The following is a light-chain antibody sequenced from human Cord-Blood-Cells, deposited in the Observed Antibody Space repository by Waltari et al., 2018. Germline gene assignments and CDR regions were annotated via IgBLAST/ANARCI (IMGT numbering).Light chain of an antibody. V-gene: IGKV1-27*01. Sequence: DIQMTHSPSPLCASVGARVTLTCRASQGISNYLAWYQQKPGKVPMLLIYAASTLQSGVPSRFSGSGSGTDFTLTISSLQPEDVATYYCQKYNSAPETFGQGTKVEIK. CDR2: AAS. CDR1: QGISNY. CDR3: QKYNSAPET. J-gene: IGKJ1*01.